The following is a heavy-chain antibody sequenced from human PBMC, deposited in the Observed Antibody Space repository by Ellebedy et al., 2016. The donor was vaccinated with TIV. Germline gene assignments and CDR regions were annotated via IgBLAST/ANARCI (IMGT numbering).Heavy chain of an antibody. CDR2: ISYDGNIK. J-gene: IGHJ6*02. Sequence: PGGSLTLSCAASGFTFTNYAVHWVRQAPGKGLEWVAHISYDGNIKDYADSVKGRFTISRDDSKNTLYRQMNSLRAEDTAVYYCARDSRVTTSYYYYGMDVWGQGTTVTVSS. V-gene: IGHV3-30-3*01. CDR3: ARDSRVTTSYYYYGMDV. D-gene: IGHD4-17*01. CDR1: GFTFTNYA.